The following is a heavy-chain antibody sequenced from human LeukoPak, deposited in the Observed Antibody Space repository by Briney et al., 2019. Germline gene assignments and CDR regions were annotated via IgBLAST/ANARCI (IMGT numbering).Heavy chain of an antibody. CDR2: INHSGST. CDR3: ARDLREVAIPDAFDI. Sequence: SETLSLTCAVYGGSFSGYYWSWIRQPPGKGLEWIGEINHSGSTNYNPSLKSRVTISVDRSKNQFSLKLSSVTAADTAVYYCARDLREVAIPDAFDIWGQGTMVTVSS. D-gene: IGHD2-15*01. V-gene: IGHV4-34*01. J-gene: IGHJ3*02. CDR1: GGSFSGYY.